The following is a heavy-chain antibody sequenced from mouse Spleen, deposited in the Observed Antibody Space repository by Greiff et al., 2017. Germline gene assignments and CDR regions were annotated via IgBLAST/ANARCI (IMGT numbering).Heavy chain of an antibody. CDR3: ARGSTYRGAMDY. Sequence: QVQLKQSGAELVKPGASVKMSCKASGYTFTSYWITWVKQRPGQGLEWIGDIYPGSGSTNYNEKFKSKATLTVDTSSSTAYMQLSSLTSEDSAVYYCARGSTYRGAMDYWGQGTSVTVSS. CDR1: GYTFTSYW. CDR2: IYPGSGST. V-gene: IGHV1-55*01. D-gene: IGHD5-5*01. J-gene: IGHJ4*01.